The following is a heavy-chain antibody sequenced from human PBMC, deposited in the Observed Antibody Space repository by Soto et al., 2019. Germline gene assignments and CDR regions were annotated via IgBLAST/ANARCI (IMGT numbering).Heavy chain of an antibody. Sequence: PGESLKISCKGSGYSFTSYWISWVRQMPGKGLEWMGRIDPSDSYTNYSPSFQGHVTISADKSISTAYLQWSSLKASDTAMYYCARTPYCGGDCYPPTDFYWGQVTLVTVPQ. CDR2: IDPSDSYT. J-gene: IGHJ4*02. V-gene: IGHV5-10-1*01. CDR1: GYSFTSYW. CDR3: ARTPYCGGDCYPPTDFY. D-gene: IGHD2-21*02.